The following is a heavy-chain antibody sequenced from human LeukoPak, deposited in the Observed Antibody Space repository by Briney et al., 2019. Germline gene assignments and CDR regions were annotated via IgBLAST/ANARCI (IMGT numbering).Heavy chain of an antibody. V-gene: IGHV3-7*01. J-gene: IGHJ4*02. D-gene: IGHD2-21*02. CDR3: TRDFGSGVVVTAIVD. CDR2: IKPDGSEK. Sequence: GGSLRLSCAASGFTFSNYWMSWVRQAPGKGLEWVANIKPDGSEKYYVDSVKGRFTISRDYAKNSLFLQMNSLRAEDTATYYCTRDFGSGVVVTAIVDWGQGTLVTVSS. CDR1: GFTFSNYW.